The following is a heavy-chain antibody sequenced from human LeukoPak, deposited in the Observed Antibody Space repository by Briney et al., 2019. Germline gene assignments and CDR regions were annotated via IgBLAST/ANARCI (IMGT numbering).Heavy chain of an antibody. V-gene: IGHV4-38-2*02. CDR3: ARDLVRRFDY. Sequence: SETLSLTCTVSGYSISSGYYWGWIRQPPGKGLEWIGSIYHSGSTYYNPSLKSRVTLSVDTSKNQFSLKLSSVTAADTAVYYCARDLVRRFDYWGQGTLVTVSS. J-gene: IGHJ4*02. CDR2: IYHSGST. CDR1: GYSISSGYY.